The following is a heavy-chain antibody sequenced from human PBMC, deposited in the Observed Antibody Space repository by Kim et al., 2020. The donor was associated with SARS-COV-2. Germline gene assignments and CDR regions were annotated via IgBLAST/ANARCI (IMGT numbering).Heavy chain of an antibody. V-gene: IGHV3-66*01. J-gene: IGHJ6*03. CDR1: GFIVSSNL. CDR2: TSSGGAP. CDR3: VRDGPHYGSGSYNDTDV. Sequence: GGSLRLSCVASGFIVSSNLMNWVRQAPGKGLEWVSVTSSGGAPYYADSVKGRFTISRDNSRNTVYLQMNSLRAEDTAIYYCVRDGPHYGSGSYNDTDVWGKGTTVTVSS. D-gene: IGHD3-10*01.